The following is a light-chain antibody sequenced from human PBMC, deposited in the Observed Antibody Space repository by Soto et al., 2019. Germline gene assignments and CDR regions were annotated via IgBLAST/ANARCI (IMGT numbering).Light chain of an antibody. CDR3: VSYTSSTTDV. Sequence: QSALTQPASVSDSPGQSITISCTGTSSDVGGSNFVSWYQQHPGKPPKLIIYDVANRPSGVSNRFSGSKSGSTASLIISRLQTEDEADYYCVSYTSSTTDVLGTGTKVTVL. CDR2: DVA. J-gene: IGLJ1*01. V-gene: IGLV2-14*03. CDR1: SSDVGGSNF.